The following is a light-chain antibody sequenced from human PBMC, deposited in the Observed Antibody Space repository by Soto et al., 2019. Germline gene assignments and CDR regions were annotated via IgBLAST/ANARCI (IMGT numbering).Light chain of an antibody. Sequence: QSALTQPPSASGSPGQSVTISCTGTSSDVGGYNFVSWYQQHPGKASQLIISVVTTRPSGVPDPFSGSKSGNTAYLTVYWFQTGDESDYCGCSSASTTNYIFRSWTKVTVL. CDR2: VVT. CDR1: SSDVGGYNF. J-gene: IGLJ1*01. V-gene: IGLV2-8*01. CDR3: CSSASTTNYI.